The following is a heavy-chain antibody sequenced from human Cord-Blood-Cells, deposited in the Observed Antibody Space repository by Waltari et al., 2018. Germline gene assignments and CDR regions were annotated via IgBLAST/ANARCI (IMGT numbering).Heavy chain of an antibody. CDR3: ARDPPLIVVVPAAIAYWFDP. Sequence: QVQLQESGPGLVKPSETLSLTCTVSGGSISSYYWSWIRQPAGKGLEWIGRIYTSGSTNNNPSLKSRVTMSVDTSKNQFSRKLSSVTAADTAVYYCARDPPLIVVVPAAIAYWFDPWGQGTLVTVSS. CDR1: GGSISSYY. J-gene: IGHJ5*02. D-gene: IGHD2-2*01. CDR2: IYTSGST. V-gene: IGHV4-4*07.